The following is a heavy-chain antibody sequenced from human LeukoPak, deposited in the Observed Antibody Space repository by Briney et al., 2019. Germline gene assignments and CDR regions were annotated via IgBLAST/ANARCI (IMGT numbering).Heavy chain of an antibody. CDR3: AKEGGIGDIVAPTLGD. D-gene: IGHD5-12*01. Sequence: QAGGSLRLSCAASGFPFSSFWMHWVRHAPGKGLVWVSRIKSDGSSTAYAGFVKGRFTISRDNSKNTLDLQMNSLRVEDTAVYYCAKEGGIGDIVAPTLGDWGQGTLLSVSS. J-gene: IGHJ4*02. CDR1: GFPFSSFW. V-gene: IGHV3-74*03. CDR2: IKSDGSST.